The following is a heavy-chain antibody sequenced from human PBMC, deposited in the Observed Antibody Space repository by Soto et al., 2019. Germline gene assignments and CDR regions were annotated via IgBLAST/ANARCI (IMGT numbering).Heavy chain of an antibody. CDR3: ARRTSFLGAFDY. D-gene: IGHD3-16*02. CDR2: VAAGGGHT. CDR1: GFSFDKYA. J-gene: IGHJ4*02. Sequence: PGGSLRLSCVASGFSFDKYAMAWVRQAPGKGLEWVSHVAAGGGHTYHAESVKGRFTISRDNSKNTLFLQINTLRADDTAIYFCARRTSFLGAFDYWGQGVLVTVSS. V-gene: IGHV3-23*01.